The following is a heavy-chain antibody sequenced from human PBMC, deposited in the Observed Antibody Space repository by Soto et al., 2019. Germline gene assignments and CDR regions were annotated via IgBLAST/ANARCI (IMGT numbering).Heavy chain of an antibody. CDR3: ARVGYQLLLYDGGLLDY. J-gene: IGHJ4*02. CDR1: GGTLTRFINYP. D-gene: IGHD2-2*01. Sequence: ASVKVSCKASGGTLTRFINYPIDWVRQAPRQGLEWMGGIVPNIGTANYAQKFQGRVTITADESTSTAYMELSSLRSEDTAVYYCARVGYQLLLYDGGLLDYWGQGTLVTVSS. V-gene: IGHV1-69*13. CDR2: IVPNIGTA.